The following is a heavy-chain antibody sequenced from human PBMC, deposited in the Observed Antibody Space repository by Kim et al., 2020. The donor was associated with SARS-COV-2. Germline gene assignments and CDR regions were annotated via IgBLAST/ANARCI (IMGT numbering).Heavy chain of an antibody. V-gene: IGHV1-69*13. CDR1: GGTFSSYA. Sequence: SVKVSCKASGGTFSSYAISWVRQAPGQGLEWMGGIIPIFGTANYAQKFQGRVTITADESTSTAYMELSSLRSEDTAVYYCARASGHYDILTGSAWNYYYGMDVWGQGTTVTVSS. CDR2: IIPIFGTA. CDR3: ARASGHYDILTGSAWNYYYGMDV. D-gene: IGHD3-9*01. J-gene: IGHJ6*02.